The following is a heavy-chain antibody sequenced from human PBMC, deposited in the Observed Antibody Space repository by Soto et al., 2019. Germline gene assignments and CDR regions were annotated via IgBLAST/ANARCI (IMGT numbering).Heavy chain of an antibody. CDR2: IGTAGDT. Sequence: PVLSLRLSCAPSAFTFTSSDMHWVRQATGKGLEWVSAIGTAGDTYYPGSVEGRFTISRENAKNSLYLQMNSLRAGDTAVYYCARFGVGHLYDYWGQGT. V-gene: IGHV3-13*04. J-gene: IGHJ4*02. CDR3: ARFGVGHLYDY. CDR1: AFTFTSSD. D-gene: IGHD1-26*01.